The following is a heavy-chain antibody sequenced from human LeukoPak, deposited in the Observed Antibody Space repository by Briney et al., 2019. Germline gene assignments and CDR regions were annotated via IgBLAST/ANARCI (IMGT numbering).Heavy chain of an antibody. V-gene: IGHV3-48*03. D-gene: IGHD3-10*02. CDR3: AELGITMIGGA. Sequence: GGSLRLSCAASGFTFSSYEIHWVRQAPGKGLEWVSYISSSGSTIKYADSVKGRFTISRDNAKNSLYLQMNSLRAEDTAVYYCAELGITMIGGAWGKGTTVTISS. CDR1: GFTFSSYE. CDR2: ISSSGSTI. J-gene: IGHJ6*04.